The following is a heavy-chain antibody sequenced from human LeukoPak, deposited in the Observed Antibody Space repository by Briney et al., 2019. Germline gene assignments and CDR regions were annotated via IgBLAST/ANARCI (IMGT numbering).Heavy chain of an antibody. CDR1: GYTFTGYY. D-gene: IGHD3-9*01. J-gene: IGHJ6*02. CDR3: ASGVRYFDWLLHSYYYYYGMDV. Sequence: ASVKVSCKASGYTFTGYYMHWVRQAPGQGLEWMGWINPNSGGTNYAQKFQGRVTMTRDTSISTAYMELSRLRSDDTAVYYCASGVRYFDWLLHSYYYYYGMDVWGQGTMVTVSS. V-gene: IGHV1-2*02. CDR2: INPNSGGT.